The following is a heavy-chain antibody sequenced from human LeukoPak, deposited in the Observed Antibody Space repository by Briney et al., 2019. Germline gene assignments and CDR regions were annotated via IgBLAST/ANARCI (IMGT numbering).Heavy chain of an antibody. D-gene: IGHD2-21*01. CDR2: ISPRSSYS. CDR3: ARDGGENWFDP. V-gene: IGHV3-11*06. J-gene: IGHJ5*02. CDR1: GFTFSDYY. Sequence: GGSLRLSCAASGFTFSDYYMNWIRQAPGKGLEWVSYISPRSSYSKHADSVKGRFTISRDNAESSLYLQMNSLRAEDTAVYYCARDGGENWFDPWGQGTLVTVPS.